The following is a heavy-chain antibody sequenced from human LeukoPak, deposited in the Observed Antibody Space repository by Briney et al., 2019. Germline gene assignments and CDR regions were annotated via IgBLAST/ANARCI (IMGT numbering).Heavy chain of an antibody. Sequence: PGGSLRLSCAGSGFSFSSYGMHWVRQAPGKGLEWMAFIRSDGSNKYYADSVKGRFTISRDNSKNTLYLQMNSLRAEDTAVYYCARAGILWWQASKYYMDVWGKGTTVTVSS. J-gene: IGHJ6*03. CDR1: GFSFSSYG. V-gene: IGHV3-30*02. D-gene: IGHD2-21*01. CDR3: ARAGILWWQASKYYMDV. CDR2: IRSDGSNK.